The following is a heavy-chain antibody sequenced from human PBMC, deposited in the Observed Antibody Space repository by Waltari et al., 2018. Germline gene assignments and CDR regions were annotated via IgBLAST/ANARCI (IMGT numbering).Heavy chain of an antibody. CDR2: IYSGGSS. Sequence: QLQLQESGPGLVEPSETLSLTCTVFGDSISGSNYYWGWIRQPPGKGLEGIWSIYSGGSSYYNPSLKSRVTISVDTSKTQFSLKLNSVTAADAAVYFCARDRPGTISSFDPWGQGTLVTVSS. J-gene: IGHJ5*02. V-gene: IGHV4-39*07. CDR1: GDSISGSNYY. D-gene: IGHD6-6*01. CDR3: ARDRPGTISSFDP.